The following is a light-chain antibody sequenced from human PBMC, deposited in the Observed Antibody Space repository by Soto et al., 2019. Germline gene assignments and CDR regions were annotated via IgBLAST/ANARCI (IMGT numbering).Light chain of an antibody. CDR3: QHYRRHSDLT. V-gene: IGKV1-5*01. Sequence: DIQMTQSPSTLSASVRDTVTITCRASQNINTWLAWYQQKPGKAPKFLIYDASSLDRGVPSRFSGDGSGTEFTLTISSLQPDDVGIYYCQHYRRHSDLTFGGGTRIEIK. CDR1: QNINTW. J-gene: IGKJ4*01. CDR2: DAS.